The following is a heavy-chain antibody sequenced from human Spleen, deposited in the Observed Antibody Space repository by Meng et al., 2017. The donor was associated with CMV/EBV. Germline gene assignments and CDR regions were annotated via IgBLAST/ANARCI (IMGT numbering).Heavy chain of an antibody. V-gene: IGHV3-21*01. CDR3: ARDRGRYCSSTVCYPDAFDI. CDR1: GFAFSSYS. J-gene: IGHJ3*02. CDR2: VSGLSSYI. Sequence: GESLKISCAASGFAFSSYSMNWVRQAPGKGLEWVSSVSGLSSYIYYADSVKGRFTISRDNSKNTLYLQMNSLRAEDTAVYFCARDRGRYCSSTVCYPDAFDIWGQGTMVTVSS. D-gene: IGHD2-2*01.